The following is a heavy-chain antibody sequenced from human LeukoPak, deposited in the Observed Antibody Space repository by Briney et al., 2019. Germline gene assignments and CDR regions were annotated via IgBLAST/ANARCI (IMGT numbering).Heavy chain of an antibody. D-gene: IGHD3-3*01. CDR1: GFTFGDYA. Sequence: GGSLRLSCTASGFTFGDYAMSWFRQAPGKGLEWVGFIRSKAYGGTTEYAASVKGRFTIPRDDSKSIAYLQMNSLKTEDTAVYYCTRMDFWSGYYTAPDYWGQGTLVTVSS. J-gene: IGHJ4*02. CDR2: IRSKAYGGTT. V-gene: IGHV3-49*03. CDR3: TRMDFWSGYYTAPDY.